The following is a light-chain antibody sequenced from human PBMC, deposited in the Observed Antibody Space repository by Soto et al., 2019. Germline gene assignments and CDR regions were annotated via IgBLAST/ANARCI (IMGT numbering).Light chain of an antibody. CDR2: AAS. CDR3: QQSYSTPPET. Sequence: DIQMTQSPSSLSASVGDRVTITCRASQSISSYLNWYQQKPGKAPKLLICAASSLQSGVPSRFSGSGSGTDFTLTISSLQPEDFATYYCQQSYSTPPETFGQGTKVEIK. J-gene: IGKJ1*01. V-gene: IGKV1-39*01. CDR1: QSISSY.